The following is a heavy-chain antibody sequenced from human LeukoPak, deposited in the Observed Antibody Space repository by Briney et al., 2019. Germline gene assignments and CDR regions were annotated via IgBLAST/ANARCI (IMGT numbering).Heavy chain of an antibody. CDR3: ARGIHSSGWYPFDY. CDR2: IYTSGST. V-gene: IGHV4-4*07. J-gene: IGHJ4*02. Sequence: SETLSLTCTVSGGSISSYYWSWIRQPAGKGLEWIGRIYTSGSTNYNPSLKSRVTMSVDTSKNQFSLKLSSVTAADTAVYYCARGIHSSGWYPFDYWGQGTLVTVSS. CDR1: GGSISSYY. D-gene: IGHD6-19*01.